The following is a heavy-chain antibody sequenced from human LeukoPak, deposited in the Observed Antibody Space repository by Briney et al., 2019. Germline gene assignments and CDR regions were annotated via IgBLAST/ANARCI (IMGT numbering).Heavy chain of an antibody. J-gene: IGHJ3*02. V-gene: IGHV4-38-2*01. CDR3: ARLDYYDSSGYSYAFDI. D-gene: IGHD3-22*01. Sequence: SETLSLTCAVSGYSISSAYYWGWIRQPPGKGLEWIGSIYHSGNTYYNPSLKSRVTISVDTSKNQFSLKLRSVTAADTAVYYCARLDYYDSSGYSYAFDIWGHGTMVTVSS. CDR1: GYSISSAYY. CDR2: IYHSGNT.